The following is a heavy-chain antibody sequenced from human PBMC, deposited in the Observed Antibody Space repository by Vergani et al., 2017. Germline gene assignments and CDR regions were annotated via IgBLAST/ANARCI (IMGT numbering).Heavy chain of an antibody. Sequence: QVQLVQSGAEVKKPGASVKVSCKASGYTFTDYFMHWVRQAPGQGLEWMGWINPSGGSTNYAQKFQGRVTMTRDASTSTVFMELSSLRSEDTAVYYCARGCGSTSCYKRGEDWFDPWGQGTLVTVSS. D-gene: IGHD2-2*02. V-gene: IGHV1-46*01. CDR3: ARGCGSTSCYKRGEDWFDP. CDR2: INPSGGST. J-gene: IGHJ5*02. CDR1: GYTFTDYF.